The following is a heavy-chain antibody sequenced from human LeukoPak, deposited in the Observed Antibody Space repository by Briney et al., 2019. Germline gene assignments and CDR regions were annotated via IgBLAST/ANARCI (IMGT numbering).Heavy chain of an antibody. J-gene: IGHJ6*02. D-gene: IGHD2-8*01. CDR3: AREDVVLVDAVRYYYYGMDV. CDR1: GYNFISYY. CDR2: INPSGGST. Sequence: ASVKVSFKASGYNFISYYMHWVRQAPGQGLEWMGIINPSGGSTSYAQKFQDRVTMTRDTSTSTVYMELSSPKSEDTAVYYCAREDVVLVDAVRYYYYGMDVWGQGTTVTVSS. V-gene: IGHV1-46*01.